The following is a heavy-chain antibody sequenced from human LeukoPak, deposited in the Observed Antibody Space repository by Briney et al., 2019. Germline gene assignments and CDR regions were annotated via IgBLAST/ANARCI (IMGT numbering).Heavy chain of an antibody. CDR1: GGSISSYY. V-gene: IGHV4-59*01. CDR3: ARGTELLWFGELLSSHFDY. D-gene: IGHD3-10*01. CDR2: IYYSGST. Sequence: SETLSLTCTVSGGSISSYYWSWIRQPPGKGLEWSGYIYYSGSTNYNPSLKSRVTISVDTSKNQFSLKLSSVTAADTAVYYCARGTELLWFGELLSSHFDYWGQGTLVTVSS. J-gene: IGHJ4*02.